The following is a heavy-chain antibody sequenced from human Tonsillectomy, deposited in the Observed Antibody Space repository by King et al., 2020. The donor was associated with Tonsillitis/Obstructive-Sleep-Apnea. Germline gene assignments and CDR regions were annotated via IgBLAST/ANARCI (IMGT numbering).Heavy chain of an antibody. J-gene: IGHJ4*02. Sequence: QLVESGGGLVQPGGSLRFSCAASGFTFSSYWMHWVRQARGRGLVWVSRINNDGSSTIDVDCVRGRLTLSRDNAKNTLYLQMNSLRAEDTAVYYCARDRGYTSSSVNWGQGTLVTVSS. V-gene: IGHV3-74*01. CDR1: GFTFSSYW. D-gene: IGHD6-6*01. CDR2: INNDGSST. CDR3: ARDRGYTSSSVN.